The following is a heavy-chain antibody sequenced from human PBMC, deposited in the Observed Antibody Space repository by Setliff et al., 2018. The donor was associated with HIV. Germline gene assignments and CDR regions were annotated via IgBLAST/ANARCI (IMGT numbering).Heavy chain of an antibody. CDR1: GGSFSDYY. Sequence: LSLTCALYGGSFSDYYWSWIRQPAGMGLEWIGEVNRCRRANYNSSLKSRVTISIDTSRNQFSLTVSSVTAADTAVYYCAREIPYSYGGRGHPLWGQGTLVTVSS. CDR2: VNRCRRA. V-gene: IGHV4-34*01. CDR3: AREIPYSYGGRGHPL. D-gene: IGHD3-22*01. J-gene: IGHJ4*02.